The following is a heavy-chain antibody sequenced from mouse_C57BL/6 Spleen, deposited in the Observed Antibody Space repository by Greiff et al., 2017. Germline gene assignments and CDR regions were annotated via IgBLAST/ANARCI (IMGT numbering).Heavy chain of an antibody. J-gene: IGHJ3*01. Sequence: QVHVKQPGAELVMPGASVKLSCKASGYTFTSYWMHWVKQRPGQGLEWIGEIDPSDSYTNYNQKFKGKSTLTVDKSSSTAYMQLSSLTSEDSAVYYCARAGDYDSPWFADWGQGTLVTVSA. D-gene: IGHD2-4*01. CDR1: GYTFTSYW. CDR3: ARAGDYDSPWFAD. CDR2: IDPSDSYT. V-gene: IGHV1-69*01.